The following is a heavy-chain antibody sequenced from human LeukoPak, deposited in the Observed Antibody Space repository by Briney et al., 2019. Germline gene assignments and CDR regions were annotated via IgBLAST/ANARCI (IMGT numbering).Heavy chain of an antibody. V-gene: IGHV3-30-3*01. CDR1: GFTFSSYA. Sequence: GRSLRLSCAASGFTFSSYAMHWVRQAPGKGLEWVAVISYDGSNKYYADSVKGRFTISRDNSKNTLYLQMNSLRAEDTAVYYCARGGGIYSYGRYYFDYWGQGILVTVSS. D-gene: IGHD5-18*01. CDR3: ARGGGIYSYGRYYFDY. CDR2: ISYDGSNK. J-gene: IGHJ4*02.